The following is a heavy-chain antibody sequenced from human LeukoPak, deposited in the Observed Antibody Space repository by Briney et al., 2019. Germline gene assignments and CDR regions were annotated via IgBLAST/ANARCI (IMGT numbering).Heavy chain of an antibody. CDR2: ISSNGGST. CDR1: GFTFSSYA. CDR3: ARSGRSDFWSGYPIDY. D-gene: IGHD3-3*01. Sequence: GGSLRLSCAASGFTFSSYAMHWVRQAPGKGLEYVSAISSNGGSTYYANSVKGRFTISRDNSKNTLYLQTGSLRAEDMAVYYCARSGRSDFWSGYPIDYWGQGTLVTVSS. J-gene: IGHJ4*02. V-gene: IGHV3-64*01.